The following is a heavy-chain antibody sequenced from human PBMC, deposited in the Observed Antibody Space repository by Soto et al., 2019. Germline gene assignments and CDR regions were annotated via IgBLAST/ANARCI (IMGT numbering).Heavy chain of an antibody. J-gene: IGHJ4*02. CDR1: GFTFSSYG. CDR2: ISYDGSNK. D-gene: IGHD1-26*01. V-gene: IGHV3-30*18. CDR3: AKDRWELLLRYFDY. Sequence: QVQLVESGGGVVQPGRSLRLSCAASGFTFSSYGMHWVRQAPGKGLEWVAVISYDGSNKYYADSVKGRFTISRDNSKNTLYLQMNSLRAEDTAVYYCAKDRWELLLRYFDYWGQGTLVTVSS.